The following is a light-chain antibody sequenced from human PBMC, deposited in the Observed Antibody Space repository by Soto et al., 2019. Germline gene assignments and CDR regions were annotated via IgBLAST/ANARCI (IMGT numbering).Light chain of an antibody. V-gene: IGLV2-14*01. Sequence: QSVLAQPASVSGSPGQSITISCAGTNRDVGGYNYVSWYQQYPGKAPKLIIYEGTYRPSGFSNRFSGSKSGNTASLTISGLQAEDEADYYCSSYSSSSALDVIFGGGTKLTVL. CDR1: NRDVGGYNY. CDR3: SSYSSSSALDVI. J-gene: IGLJ2*01. CDR2: EGT.